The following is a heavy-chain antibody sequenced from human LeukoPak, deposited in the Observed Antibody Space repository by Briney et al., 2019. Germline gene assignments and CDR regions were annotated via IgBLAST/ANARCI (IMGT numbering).Heavy chain of an antibody. CDR1: GGSISSYY. J-gene: IGHJ4*02. V-gene: IGHV4-59*08. Sequence: SETLSLTCTVSGGSISSYYWSWIRQPPGKGLEWIGYIYYSGSTNYNPSLKSRVTISVDTSKNQFSLKLSSVTAADTAVYYCARHMFWVAAGAFDYWGQGALVTVSS. D-gene: IGHD2-15*01. CDR2: IYYSGST. CDR3: ARHMFWVAAGAFDY.